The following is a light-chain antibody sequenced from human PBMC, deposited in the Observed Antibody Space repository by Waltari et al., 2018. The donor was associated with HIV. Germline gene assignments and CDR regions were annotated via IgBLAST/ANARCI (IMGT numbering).Light chain of an antibody. CDR1: SSDVGGYNY. Sequence: QSALAQPRSVSGSPGQSVTISCTGTSSDVGGYNYVPWFQHHPGKAPKLIIYHGTKRPSGVPDRFSASKSGNTASLTISGLQAEDEAEYYCCSNAARATYVFGTGTQVTVL. CDR2: HGT. CDR3: CSNAARATYV. J-gene: IGLJ1*01. V-gene: IGLV2-11*01.